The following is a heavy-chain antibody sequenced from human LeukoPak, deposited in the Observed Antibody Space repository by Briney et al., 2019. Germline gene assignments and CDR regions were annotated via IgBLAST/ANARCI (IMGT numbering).Heavy chain of an antibody. J-gene: IGHJ4*02. D-gene: IGHD6-19*01. CDR1: GFTFSSYA. V-gene: IGHV3-30*18. CDR3: AKLDSSGWSRPFDY. Sequence: SGGSLRLSCAASGFTFSSYAMHWVRQAPGKGLEWVAVMSHDGSNKYYGDSVKGRFTISRDNSKNTLYLQMNSLRAEDTAVHYCAKLDSSGWSRPFDYWGQGTLVTVSS. CDR2: MSHDGSNK.